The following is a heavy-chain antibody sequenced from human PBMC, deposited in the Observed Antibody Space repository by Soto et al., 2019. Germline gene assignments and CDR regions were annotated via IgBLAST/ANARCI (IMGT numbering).Heavy chain of an antibody. CDR1: GFTFTNYW. Sequence: EVQLVESGGGVVQPGGSLRLPCAASGFTFTNYWMHWVRQAPGEGLVWVSSSNNDGSRTWYADSVGGRFAMSRYNARNTVYLQMTSLRAEDTAVYYCGTTFEYWGQGIPVIVSA. J-gene: IGHJ4*02. V-gene: IGHV3-74*01. CDR3: GTTFEY. D-gene: IGHD1-26*01. CDR2: SNNDGSRT.